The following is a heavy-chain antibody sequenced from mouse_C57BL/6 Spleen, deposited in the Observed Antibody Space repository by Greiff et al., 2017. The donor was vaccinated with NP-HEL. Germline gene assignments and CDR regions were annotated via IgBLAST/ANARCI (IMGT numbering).Heavy chain of an antibody. D-gene: IGHD1-1*01. CDR2: IDPSDSET. J-gene: IGHJ3*01. Sequence: QVQLQQSGAELVRPGSSVKLSCKASGYPFTSYWLHWVKQRPIQGLEWIGNIDPSDSETHYNQKFKDKATLTVDKSSSTAYMQLSSLTSEDSAVYYCARSLYGGFAYWGQGTLVTVSA. V-gene: IGHV1-52*01. CDR1: GYPFTSYW. CDR3: ARSLYGGFAY.